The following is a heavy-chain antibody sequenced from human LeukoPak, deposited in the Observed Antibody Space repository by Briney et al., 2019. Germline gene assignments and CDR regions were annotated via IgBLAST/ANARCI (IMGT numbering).Heavy chain of an antibody. CDR2: MYYSGST. D-gene: IGHD5-12*01. J-gene: IGHJ4*02. Sequence: PSETLSLTCTVSGGSINGYYWTWIRLPPGKELEWIGYMYYSGSTNYNPSLKSRVTMSVDTSKNQFSLKLSSVTAADTAVYYCARERRGGYSGYDVFDYWGQGTLVTVSS. CDR1: GGSINGYY. CDR3: ARERRGGYSGYDVFDY. V-gene: IGHV4-59*01.